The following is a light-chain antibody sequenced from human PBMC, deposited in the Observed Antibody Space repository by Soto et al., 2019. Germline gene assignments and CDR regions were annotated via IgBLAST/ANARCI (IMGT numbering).Light chain of an antibody. CDR2: GAS. CDR3: QQYYDYPPLI. V-gene: IGKV3-15*01. CDR1: RNINRK. J-gene: IGKJ4*01. Sequence: EIVMTQSPATLSVSPGERATLSCRASRNINRKLAWYQQKPGQAPRLLISGASTRATGIPAKFSGSGSGTEFTLTISFLQSEDFAVYYCQQYYDYPPLIFGGGTKVEIK.